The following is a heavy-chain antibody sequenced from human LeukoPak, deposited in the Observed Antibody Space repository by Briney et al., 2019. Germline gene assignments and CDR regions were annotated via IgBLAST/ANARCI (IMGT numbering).Heavy chain of an antibody. CDR1: GYSISSGYY. D-gene: IGHD3-10*01. J-gene: IGHJ6*02. CDR3: ARDFGAGSYRYGMDV. CDR2: IYHSGST. V-gene: IGHV4-38-2*02. Sequence: PSETLSLTCTVSGYSISSGYYWGWIRQPPGKGLEWIGSIYHSGSTYYNPSLKSRVTISVDTSKNQFFLRLTSVTAADTAVYYCARDFGAGSYRYGMDVWGQGTTVTVSS.